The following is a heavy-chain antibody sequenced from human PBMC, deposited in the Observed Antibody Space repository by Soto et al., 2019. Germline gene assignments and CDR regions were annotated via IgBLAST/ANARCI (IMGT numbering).Heavy chain of an antibody. J-gene: IGHJ5*02. V-gene: IGHV3-23*01. CDR3: ATDNYDFWSGYYQYNWFGP. CDR1: GFTFSSYA. Sequence: PGGSLRLSCAASGFTFSSYAMSWVRQAPGKGLEWVSAISGSGGSTYYADSVKGRFTISRDNSKNTLYLQMNSLRAEDTAVYYCATDNYDFWSGYYQYNWFGPGGQGTLVTVSS. CDR2: ISGSGGST. D-gene: IGHD3-3*01.